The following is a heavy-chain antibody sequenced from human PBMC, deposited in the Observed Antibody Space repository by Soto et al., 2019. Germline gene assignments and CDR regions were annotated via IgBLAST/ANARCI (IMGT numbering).Heavy chain of an antibody. Sequence: GASVKFSCKASGYTFTGYYMHWVRQAPGQGLEWMGWINPNSGGTNYAQKFQGRVTMTRDTSISTAYMELSRLRSDDTAVYYCARDGPLYYDILTGYYYGMDVWGQGTTVTV. CDR1: GYTFTGYY. CDR3: ARDGPLYYDILTGYYYGMDV. J-gene: IGHJ6*02. CDR2: INPNSGGT. V-gene: IGHV1-2*02. D-gene: IGHD3-9*01.